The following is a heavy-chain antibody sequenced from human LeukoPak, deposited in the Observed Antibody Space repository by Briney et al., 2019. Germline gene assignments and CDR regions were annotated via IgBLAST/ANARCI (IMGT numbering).Heavy chain of an antibody. Sequence: RTSETLSLTCTVSGGSISSSGYYWGWIRQPPGKGLEWIGSIYYSGSTYYNPSLKSRVTISEDTSKNQFYLKLSSVTAADTAVYYCARDCMYSSGGAVEGPWGQGTLVTVSS. D-gene: IGHD6-19*01. CDR1: GGSISSSGYY. V-gene: IGHV4-39*07. CDR2: IYYSGST. CDR3: ARDCMYSSGGAVEGP. J-gene: IGHJ5*02.